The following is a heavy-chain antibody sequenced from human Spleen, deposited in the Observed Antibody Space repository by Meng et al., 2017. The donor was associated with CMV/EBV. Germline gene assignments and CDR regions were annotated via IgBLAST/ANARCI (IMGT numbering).Heavy chain of an antibody. CDR1: GFTFSTFG. CDR2: IRYDGSYK. J-gene: IGHJ1*01. Sequence: GESLKISCAASGFTFSTFGMHWVRQAPGKGLEWVAFIRYDGSYKYYADSVKGRFTISRDNSKNTLYLQMNSLRAEDTAVYYCARDRTYGSGRKEYFQHWGQGTLVTVSS. CDR3: ARDRTYGSGRKEYFQH. D-gene: IGHD3-10*01. V-gene: IGHV3-30*02.